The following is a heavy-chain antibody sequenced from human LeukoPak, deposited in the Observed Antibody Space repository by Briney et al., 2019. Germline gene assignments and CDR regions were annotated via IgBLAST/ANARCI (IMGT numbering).Heavy chain of an antibody. CDR3: ARVGYSGYDYDY. J-gene: IGHJ4*02. CDR1: GFTFSSYA. CDR2: ISGSGDST. D-gene: IGHD5-12*01. V-gene: IGHV3-23*01. Sequence: GGSLRLSCEASGFTFSSYAMSWVRQAPGKGLKWVSVISGSGDSTYYADSVEGRCTSSRDNSKDALYLQMNSLRAEDTAVYYCARVGYSGYDYDYWGQGTLVTVSS.